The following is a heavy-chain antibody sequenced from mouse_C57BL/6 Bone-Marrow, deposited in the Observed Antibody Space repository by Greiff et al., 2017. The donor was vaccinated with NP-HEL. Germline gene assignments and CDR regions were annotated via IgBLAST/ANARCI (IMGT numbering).Heavy chain of an antibody. V-gene: IGHV1-69*01. CDR3: AREGLRRYFDV. D-gene: IGHD2-2*01. J-gene: IGHJ1*03. CDR2: IDPSDSYT. CDR1: GYTFTSYW. Sequence: VQLQQPGAELVMPGASVKLSCKASGYTFTSYWMHWVKQRPGQGLEWIGEIDPSDSYTNYNQKFKGKSTLTVDKSSSTAYMQLSSLTSEDSAVYYCAREGLRRYFDVWGTGTTVTVSS.